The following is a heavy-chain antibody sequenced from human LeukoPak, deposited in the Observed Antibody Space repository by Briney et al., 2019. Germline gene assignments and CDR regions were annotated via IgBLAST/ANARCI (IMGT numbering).Heavy chain of an antibody. Sequence: PGGSLRLSCAASGFTFSSYWMSWVRQAPGKGLEWVANIKQDGSEKYYVDSVKGRFTISRDNAKNSLYLQMNSLRAEDTAVYYCARDFDYYDSSCYYDYWGQGTLVTVSS. D-gene: IGHD3-22*01. J-gene: IGHJ4*02. V-gene: IGHV3-7*01. CDR2: IKQDGSEK. CDR3: ARDFDYYDSSCYYDY. CDR1: GFTFSSYW.